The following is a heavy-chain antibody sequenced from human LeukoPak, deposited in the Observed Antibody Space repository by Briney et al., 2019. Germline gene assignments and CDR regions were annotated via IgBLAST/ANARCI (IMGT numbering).Heavy chain of an antibody. CDR3: ANRGDYYDSSGYPYYFDY. V-gene: IGHV3-23*01. Sequence: GASLRLSCAASGFTFSSYAMSWVRQAPGKGLEWVSAISGSGGSTYYADSVKGRFTISRDNSKNTLYLQMNSLRAEDTAVYYCANRGDYYDSSGYPYYFDYWGQGTLVTVSS. D-gene: IGHD3-22*01. CDR1: GFTFSSYA. J-gene: IGHJ4*02. CDR2: ISGSGGST.